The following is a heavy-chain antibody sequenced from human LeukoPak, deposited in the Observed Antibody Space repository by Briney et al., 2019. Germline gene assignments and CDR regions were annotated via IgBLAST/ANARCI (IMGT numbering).Heavy chain of an antibody. V-gene: IGHV3-21*01. Sequence: GGSLRLSCAASGFTFSSYSMNWVRQALGKGLEWVSSISSSSSYIYYADSVKGRFTISRDNAKNSLYLQMNSLRAEDTAVYYCARDSSRTSIMITFGGVIEKWGQGTLVTVSS. CDR3: ARDSSRTSIMITFGGVIEK. CDR2: ISSSSSYI. D-gene: IGHD3-16*02. CDR1: GFTFSSYS. J-gene: IGHJ4*02.